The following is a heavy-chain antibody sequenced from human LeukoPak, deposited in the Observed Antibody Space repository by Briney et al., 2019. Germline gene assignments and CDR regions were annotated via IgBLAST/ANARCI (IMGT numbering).Heavy chain of an antibody. CDR1: GFTFSTHA. CDR3: ARGSGVEYNWFDP. V-gene: IGHV3-30*01. J-gene: IGHJ5*02. CDR2: ISYEGTNK. D-gene: IGHD2-8*01. Sequence: PARSLRPSCAASGFTFSTHAMHWVRQAPGKGLEWVAIISYEGTNKYYADSVRGRFTISRDNSNNTLYLQMNSLRAEDTAVYYCARGSGVEYNWFDPWGQGTLVTVSS.